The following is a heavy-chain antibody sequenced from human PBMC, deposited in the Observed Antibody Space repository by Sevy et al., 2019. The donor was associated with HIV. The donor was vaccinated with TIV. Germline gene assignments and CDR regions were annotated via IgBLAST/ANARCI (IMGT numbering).Heavy chain of an antibody. Sequence: GGSLRLSCAASGFTFDNNAMYWVRQAPGKGLEWVSAISGSGFSTNYAGSVKGRFTISGDISMTTLCLQMNSLRAEDTAVYYCAKVYYYDSGTVIPRGMDVWGQGTTVTVSS. D-gene: IGHD3-10*01. V-gene: IGHV3-23*01. CDR1: GFTFDNNA. J-gene: IGHJ6*02. CDR2: ISGSGFST. CDR3: AKVYYYDSGTVIPRGMDV.